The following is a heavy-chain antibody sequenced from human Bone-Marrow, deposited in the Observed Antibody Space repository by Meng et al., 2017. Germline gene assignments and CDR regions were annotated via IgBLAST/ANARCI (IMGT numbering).Heavy chain of an antibody. CDR1: GYPFPAYY. CDR2: IIPNSGDT. D-gene: IGHD2-21*01. Sequence: QVRAVQSGAEVKDPGASVKVSFKPSGYPFPAYYIHWVRQAPGQGLEWMGHIIPNSGDTLYAPKFQGRVSMTADTSIGTAYVELSGLRSDDTAIYYCVRDENISLGKLFGDYWGQGTLVTVSS. V-gene: IGHV1-2*06. J-gene: IGHJ4*02. CDR3: VRDENISLGKLFGDY.